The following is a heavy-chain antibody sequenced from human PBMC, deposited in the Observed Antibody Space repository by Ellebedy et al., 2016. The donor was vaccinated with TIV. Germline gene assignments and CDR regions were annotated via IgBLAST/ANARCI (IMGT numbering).Heavy chain of an antibody. CDR1: GLTVNNNY. CDR2: FYSNTGT. J-gene: IGHJ4*02. V-gene: IGHV3-53*01. CDR3: VRDWGYNPGD. D-gene: IGHD1-1*01. Sequence: GGSLRLSCAASGLTVNNNYMAWVRQAPGKGLEWVSGFYSNTGTYYADSVKGRFTISRDNSKNTLYLQMNTLRAEDTAVYFCVRDWGYNPGDWGQGTLVTVSS.